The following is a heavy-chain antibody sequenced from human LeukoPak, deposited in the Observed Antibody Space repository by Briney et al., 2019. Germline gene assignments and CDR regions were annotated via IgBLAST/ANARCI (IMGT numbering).Heavy chain of an antibody. J-gene: IGHJ4*02. Sequence: ASVKVSCKASGYTFTSYDINWVRQAPGQGLEWMGWMNPNSGNTGYAQKFQGRVTITRNTSKSTAYMELSSLRSEDTAVYYCARGPTTVVTIGDYWGQGTLVTVSS. V-gene: IGHV1-8*03. CDR2: MNPNSGNT. CDR3: ARGPTTVVTIGDY. D-gene: IGHD4-23*01. CDR1: GYTFTSYD.